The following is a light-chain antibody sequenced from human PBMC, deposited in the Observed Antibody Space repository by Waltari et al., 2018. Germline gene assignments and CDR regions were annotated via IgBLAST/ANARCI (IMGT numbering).Light chain of an antibody. CDR2: ASS. CDR1: QSVSSN. V-gene: IGKV3-15*01. Sequence: EIVMTQSPATLSVSPGERATLSCRASQSVSSNLAWYQQKPGQAPRLLMYASSTRATGIPARFSGSGSGTEFTLTISSLQSEDFAVYYCQQYKNWPPSPWTFGQGTKVEIK. CDR3: QQYKNWPPSPWT. J-gene: IGKJ1*01.